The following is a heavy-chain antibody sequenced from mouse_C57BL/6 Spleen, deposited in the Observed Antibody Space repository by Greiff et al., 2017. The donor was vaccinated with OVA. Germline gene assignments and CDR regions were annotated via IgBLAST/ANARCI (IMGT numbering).Heavy chain of an antibody. D-gene: IGHD3-2*02. CDR3: AREGKTAQAFAY. V-gene: IGHV1-76*01. Sequence: QVQLQQSGAELVRPGASVKLSCKASGYTFTDYYINWVKQRPGQGLEWIARIYPGSGNTYYNEKFKGKATLTAEKSSSTAYMQLSSLTSEDSAVYFCAREGKTAQAFAYWGQGTLVTVSA. CDR2: IYPGSGNT. CDR1: GYTFTDYY. J-gene: IGHJ3*01.